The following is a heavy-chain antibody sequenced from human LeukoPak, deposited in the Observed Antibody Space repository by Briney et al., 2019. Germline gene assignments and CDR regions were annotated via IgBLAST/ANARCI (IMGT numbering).Heavy chain of an antibody. J-gene: IGHJ5*02. CDR3: ASFRGSSPGGLRWFDP. V-gene: IGHV4-59*01. Sequence: SETLSLTCTVSGGSISSYYWSWIRQPPGKGLEWIGYIYYSGSTNCNPSLKSRVTISVDTSKNQFSLKLSSVTAADTAVYYCASFRGSSPGGLRWFDPWGQGTLVTVSS. D-gene: IGHD6-13*01. CDR1: GGSISSYY. CDR2: IYYSGST.